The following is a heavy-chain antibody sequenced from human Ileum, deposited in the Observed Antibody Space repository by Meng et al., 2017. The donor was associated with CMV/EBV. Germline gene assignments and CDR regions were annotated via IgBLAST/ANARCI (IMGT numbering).Heavy chain of an antibody. V-gene: IGHV4-30-4*01. CDR1: GYSLTTGDYA. CDR3: AREGGGWYFDS. J-gene: IGHJ4*02. Sequence: AEAQLSGRGRAMPQQPRSLTFSVAGYSLTTGDYAWSWFRQLPGKGPEWVGYIYYSGSTLYNPSLKSPVTISLDKSKNQFSLRLRSVTAADTAAYYCAREGGGWYFDSWGQGTLVTVSS. CDR2: IYYSGST. D-gene: IGHD6-19*01.